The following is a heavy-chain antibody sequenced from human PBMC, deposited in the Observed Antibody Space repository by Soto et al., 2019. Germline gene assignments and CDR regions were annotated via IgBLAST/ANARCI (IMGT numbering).Heavy chain of an antibody. CDR2: INAGNGNT. Sequence: QVQLVQSGAEVKKPGASVKVSCKASGYTFTSYAMHWVRQAPGQRLEWMGWINAGNGNTKYSQKFQGRVTITRDTSESTAYMELSSLRSEDTAVYYCARHYDILSPFDYWGQGTLVTVSS. CDR1: GYTFTSYA. CDR3: ARHYDILSPFDY. V-gene: IGHV1-3*01. J-gene: IGHJ4*02. D-gene: IGHD3-9*01.